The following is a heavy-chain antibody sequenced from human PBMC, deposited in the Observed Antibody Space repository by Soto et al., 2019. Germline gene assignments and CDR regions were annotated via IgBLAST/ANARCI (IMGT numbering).Heavy chain of an antibody. Sequence: QVQLVQSGAEVKKPGASVKVSCKASVYTFTNYAFSWVRQAPGQGLEWMGWISAYNGNTNYPQKLQGRVTMTTDTSTSTAYMELRSLRSDDTAVYYCARDLAAAGPFDYWGQGTLVTVSS. D-gene: IGHD6-13*01. V-gene: IGHV1-18*01. J-gene: IGHJ4*02. CDR2: ISAYNGNT. CDR3: ARDLAAAGPFDY. CDR1: VYTFTNYA.